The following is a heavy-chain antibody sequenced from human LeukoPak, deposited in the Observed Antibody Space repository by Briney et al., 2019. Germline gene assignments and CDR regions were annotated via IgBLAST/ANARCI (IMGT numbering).Heavy chain of an antibody. D-gene: IGHD6-13*01. Sequence: PSETLSLTCTVSGGSISSGSYYWGWVRQPAGKGLEWIGRVYTSGSTKYDPSLKSRVTISVDTSKNQFSLKLSSVTAADTAVYYCARVPDHSSSWYWEFDPWGQGTLVTVSS. V-gene: IGHV4-61*02. CDR1: GGSISSGSYY. CDR3: ARVPDHSSSWYWEFDP. CDR2: VYTSGST. J-gene: IGHJ5*02.